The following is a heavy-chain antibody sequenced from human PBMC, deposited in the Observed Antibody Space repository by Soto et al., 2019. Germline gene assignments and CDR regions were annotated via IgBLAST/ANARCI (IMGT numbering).Heavy chain of an antibody. V-gene: IGHV3-30-3*01. D-gene: IGHD2-2*03. CDR3: AGGYCSSTTCYSPDYYYYGMDV. Sequence: GGSLRLSCAASGFTFSSYAMHWVRQAPGKGLEWVAVISYDGSNKYYADSVKGRFTISRDNSKNTLYLQMNSLRAEDTAVYYCAGGYCSSTTCYSPDYYYYGMDVWGQGTTVTVSS. J-gene: IGHJ6*02. CDR1: GFTFSSYA. CDR2: ISYDGSNK.